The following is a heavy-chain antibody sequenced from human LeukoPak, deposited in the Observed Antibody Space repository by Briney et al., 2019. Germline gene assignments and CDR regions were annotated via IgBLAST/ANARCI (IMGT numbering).Heavy chain of an antibody. CDR2: ISVYDGNK. CDR1: GYTFSDYG. Sequence: GSVKVSCKASGYTFSDYGIHWVRQAPGQGLEWMGGISVYDGNKNYAHKFQGRVTMTTDTSSSTPYLEVSSLRSDDTAVYYCAKDLYSRRMNYYGSGSYFAYWGQGTLVTVSS. CDR3: AKDLYSRRMNYYGSGSYFAY. D-gene: IGHD3-10*01. V-gene: IGHV1-18*01. J-gene: IGHJ4*02.